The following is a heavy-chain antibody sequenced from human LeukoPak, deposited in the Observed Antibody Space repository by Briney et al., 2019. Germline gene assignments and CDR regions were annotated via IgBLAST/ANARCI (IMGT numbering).Heavy chain of an antibody. CDR3: ASPYYYDSSGFEAFDI. CDR1: GFTFSSYS. Sequence: GGSLRLSCAASGFTFSSYSMNWVRQAPGKGLEWVSYISSSSSTIYYADSVKGRFTISRDNAKNSLYLQMNSLRAEDTAVYYCASPYYYDSSGFEAFDIWGQGTMVTVSS. V-gene: IGHV3-48*04. D-gene: IGHD3-22*01. J-gene: IGHJ3*02. CDR2: ISSSSSTI.